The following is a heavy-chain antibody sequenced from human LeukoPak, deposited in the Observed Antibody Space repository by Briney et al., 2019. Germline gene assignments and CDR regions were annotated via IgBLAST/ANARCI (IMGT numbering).Heavy chain of an antibody. J-gene: IGHJ6*04. D-gene: IGHD3-10*01. CDR2: IIPIFGTA. CDR1: GCTFSSYA. CDR3: ARDSLGELLEPPYYYYGMDV. Sequence: ASVKVSCKASGCTFSSYAISWVRQAPGQGLEWMGGIIPIFGTANYAQTFQGRVTITADESTSTAYMELSSLRSEDTAVYYCARDSLGELLEPPYYYYGMDVWGKGTTVTVSS. V-gene: IGHV1-69*13.